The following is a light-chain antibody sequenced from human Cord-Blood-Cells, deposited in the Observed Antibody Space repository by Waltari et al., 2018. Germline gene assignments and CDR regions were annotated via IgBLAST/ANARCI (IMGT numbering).Light chain of an antibody. CDR3: AAWDDSLSGPVV. CDR1: SSNIGSNY. Sequence: QSVLTQPPSASGTPGQRVTISCSGSSSNIGSNYAYWYQQLPGTAPKLLIYRNNPRPSGVPDRFSGSKSGTSASLAISGLRSEDEADYYCAAWDDSLSGPVVFGGGTKLTVL. V-gene: IGLV1-47*01. J-gene: IGLJ2*01. CDR2: RNN.